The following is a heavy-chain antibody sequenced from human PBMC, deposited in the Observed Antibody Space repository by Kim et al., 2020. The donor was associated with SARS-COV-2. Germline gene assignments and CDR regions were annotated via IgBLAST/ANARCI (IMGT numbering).Heavy chain of an antibody. Sequence: AETLSLTCSVSGGSISSSGFYWGWIRQPPGKGLEWIGSIYYSGSTYYNPSLKSRVTISVDTSKSHFSLKLTSVTAADTAVYYCARTPATGSGNDFDAFD. CDR3: ARTPATGSGNDFDAFD. J-gene: IGHJ3*02. V-gene: IGHV4-39*02. D-gene: IGHD3-10*01. CDR1: GGSISSSGFY. CDR2: IYYSGST.